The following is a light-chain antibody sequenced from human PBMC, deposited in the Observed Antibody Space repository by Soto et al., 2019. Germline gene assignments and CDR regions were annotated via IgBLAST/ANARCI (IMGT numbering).Light chain of an antibody. CDR1: QHISGW. CDR2: AAS. V-gene: IGKV1-12*01. CDR3: QQANNFPLT. Sequence: DIQMTQSPSSVSASVGDRVTITCRASQHISGWLAWDQQKPGKAPNLLIYAASSLQGGVPSRFSGSGSGTDFTLTISSLQPADFATYYCQQANNFPLTFGGGTKVEIE. J-gene: IGKJ4*01.